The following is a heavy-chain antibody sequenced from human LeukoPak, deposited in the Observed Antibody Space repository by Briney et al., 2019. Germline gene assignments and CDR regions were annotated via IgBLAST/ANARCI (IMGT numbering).Heavy chain of an antibody. CDR1: GFIFSDHW. CDR3: VRERNDFWSGHHSIFDS. Sequence: GGSLRLSCAASGFIFSDHWMHWVRQAPGKGLVWLSRINNDGSSTIYADSVKGRFTFSRDNAENTLFLEMSSLRVEDTAVYYCVRERNDFWSGHHSIFDSWGQGTLVTVSS. V-gene: IGHV3-74*01. J-gene: IGHJ4*02. CDR2: INNDGSST. D-gene: IGHD3-3*01.